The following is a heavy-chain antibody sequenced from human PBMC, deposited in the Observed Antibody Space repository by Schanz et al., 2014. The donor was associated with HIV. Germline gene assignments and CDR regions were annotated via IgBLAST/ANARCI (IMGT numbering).Heavy chain of an antibody. CDR3: AREKMDTGGLDV. V-gene: IGHV1-46*01. CDR1: GGTFSIYA. CDR2: INTNGGGT. Sequence: QVQLVQSGAEVKKPGSSVKVSCKASGGTFSIYAISWVRQAPGQGLQWMGVINTNGGGTSDALRGRVIITRDTSTSTVYMHLSNMRFEDSAVYYCAREKMDTGGLDVWGQGTTVTVSS. J-gene: IGHJ6*02.